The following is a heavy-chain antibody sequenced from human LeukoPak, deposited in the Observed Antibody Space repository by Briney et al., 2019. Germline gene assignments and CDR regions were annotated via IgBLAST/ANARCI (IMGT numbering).Heavy chain of an antibody. V-gene: IGHV1-2*02. CDR2: INPNSGGT. D-gene: IGHD6-19*01. Sequence: ASVKVSCKASGYTFTGYYMHWVRQAPGQGLEGMGWINPNSGGTNYAQKFQGRVTMTRDTSISTAYMELSRLRSDDTAVYYCAREFKQWLAPWGYWGQGTLVTVSS. CDR1: GYTFTGYY. CDR3: AREFKQWLAPWGY. J-gene: IGHJ4*02.